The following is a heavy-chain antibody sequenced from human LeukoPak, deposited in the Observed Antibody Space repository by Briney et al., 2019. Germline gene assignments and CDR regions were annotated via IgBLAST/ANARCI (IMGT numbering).Heavy chain of an antibody. CDR1: GYTFTSYY. CDR2: INPSGGST. Sequence: KPGASVKVSCTASGYTFTSYYMHWVRQAPGQGLEWMGIINPSGGSTSYAQKFQGRVTMTRDTSTSTVYMELSSLRSEDTAVYYCASSRSIRWWFDPWGQGTLVTVSS. V-gene: IGHV1-46*01. CDR3: ASSRSIRWWFDP. J-gene: IGHJ5*02. D-gene: IGHD3-10*01.